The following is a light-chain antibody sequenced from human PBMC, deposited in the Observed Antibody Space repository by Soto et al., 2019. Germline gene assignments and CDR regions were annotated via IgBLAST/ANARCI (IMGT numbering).Light chain of an antibody. J-gene: IGLJ3*02. Sequence: QSVLTQPPSVSGAPGQRVTISCTGSSSNIGAGYEVHWYQQPPGAAPKLLIYDNTNRPSGVPDRFSGSKSGTSASLATTGLQAEDEADYYCQSFDSSLGGCVFGGGTQLTVL. CDR1: SSNIGAGYE. CDR2: DNT. V-gene: IGLV1-40*01. CDR3: QSFDSSLGGCV.